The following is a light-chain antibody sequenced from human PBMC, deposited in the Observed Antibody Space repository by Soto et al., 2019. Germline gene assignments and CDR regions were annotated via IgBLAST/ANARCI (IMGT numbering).Light chain of an antibody. CDR3: QQSKNWPLST. CDR1: QSVSSN. J-gene: IGKJ2*01. V-gene: IGKV3-15*01. Sequence: EIVMTQSPATLSVSPGERVTLSCRASQSVSSNLAWYQQKPGQAPRLLIYGASIRATGIPGRFSGSGSGTEFTLSISSLQSEDFAVYYCQQSKNWPLSTFGQGTRLEIK. CDR2: GAS.